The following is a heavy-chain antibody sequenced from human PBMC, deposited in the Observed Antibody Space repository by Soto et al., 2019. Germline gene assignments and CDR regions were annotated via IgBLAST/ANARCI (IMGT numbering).Heavy chain of an antibody. J-gene: IGHJ4*02. Sequence: ASVKVSCKASGYTFTSYGISWVRQAPGQGLEWMGWISAYNGNTNYAQKLQGRVTMTTDTSTSTAYMELRSLRSDGTAVYYCARDKLTHYDFWSGYYAFDYWGQGTLVTVSS. CDR2: ISAYNGNT. D-gene: IGHD3-3*01. V-gene: IGHV1-18*01. CDR1: GYTFTSYG. CDR3: ARDKLTHYDFWSGYYAFDY.